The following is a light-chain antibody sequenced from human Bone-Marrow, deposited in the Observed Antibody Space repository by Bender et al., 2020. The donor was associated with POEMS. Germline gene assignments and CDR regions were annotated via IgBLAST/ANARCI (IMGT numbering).Light chain of an antibody. CDR2: QDF. CDR1: KLGDKY. CDR3: QAWDRSTVI. Sequence: SYELTQPPSVSVSPGQTASISCSGDKLGDKYVSWYQQRAGQSPVLVMYQDFKRLSGIPERFSGSNSVSTATLTISGAQVVDEADYYCQAWDRSTVIFGGGTKLSVL. J-gene: IGLJ2*01. V-gene: IGLV3-1*01.